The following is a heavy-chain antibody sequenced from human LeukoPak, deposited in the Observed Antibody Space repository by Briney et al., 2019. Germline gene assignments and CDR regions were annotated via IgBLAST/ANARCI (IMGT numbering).Heavy chain of an antibody. CDR3: AKGVGGSANYYYMDV. Sequence: PGGSLRLSCSASGFTVSSTYMIWVRQTPGKGLEWVSIIYRGGATYYAESVKGRFTISRDNSKNTLYLQMNSLRDEDTAVYYCAKGVGGSANYYYMDVWGKGTTVTVSS. CDR2: IYRGGAT. J-gene: IGHJ6*03. CDR1: GFTVSSTY. V-gene: IGHV3-53*05. D-gene: IGHD3-10*01.